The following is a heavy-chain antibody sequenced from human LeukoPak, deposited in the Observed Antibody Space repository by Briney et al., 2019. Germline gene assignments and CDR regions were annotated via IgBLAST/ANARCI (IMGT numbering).Heavy chain of an antibody. Sequence: PGRSLRLSCAASGFTITDYWVTWVRQAPGRGLEWVANIKPDGVETSYADSVKGRFTISRDNANNSVFLQMNSLRVEDTATYYCVRDGGTDWYDPWGQGTLVSVSS. J-gene: IGHJ5*02. D-gene: IGHD3-16*01. V-gene: IGHV3-7*03. CDR1: GFTITDYW. CDR3: VRDGGTDWYDP. CDR2: IKPDGVET.